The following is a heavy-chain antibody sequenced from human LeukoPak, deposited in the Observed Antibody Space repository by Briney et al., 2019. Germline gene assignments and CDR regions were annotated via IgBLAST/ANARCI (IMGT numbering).Heavy chain of an antibody. D-gene: IGHD3-10*01. V-gene: IGHV4-4*09. CDR2: ISPGGNT. CDR1: GGSVTDYY. J-gene: IGHJ2*01. Sequence: PSETLSLTCTVSGGSVTDYYYNWLRQPPGQGQGLEWIGFISPGGNTNYNPSLKSRVSISVDKSKNQCSLKMTSVAAADTAMYYCARLAIRSTWYFDLWGRGTLVTVSS. CDR3: ARLAIRSTWYFDL.